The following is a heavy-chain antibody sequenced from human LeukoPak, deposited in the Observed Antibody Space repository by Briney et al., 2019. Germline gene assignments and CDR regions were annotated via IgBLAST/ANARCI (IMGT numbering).Heavy chain of an antibody. J-gene: IGHJ6*03. D-gene: IGHD6-6*01. CDR2: ISSSSSTI. Sequence: PGGSLRLSCAASGFTFSSYSMNWVRQAPGKGLEWVSYISSSSSTIYYADSVKGRFTISRDNAKNSLYLQMNSLRAEDTAVYYCARDSSFNYYYYMDVWGKGTTVTVSS. V-gene: IGHV3-48*01. CDR3: ARDSSFNYYYYMDV. CDR1: GFTFSSYS.